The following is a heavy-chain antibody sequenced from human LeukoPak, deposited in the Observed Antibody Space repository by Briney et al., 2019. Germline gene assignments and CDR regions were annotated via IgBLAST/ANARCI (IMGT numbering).Heavy chain of an antibody. D-gene: IGHD1-26*01. CDR2: IYYSGST. CDR1: GGSISSGDYY. Sequence: KASETLSLTCTVSGGSISSGDYYWTWIRQLPGRGLEWIGYIYYSGSTYYNPSLKSRVTMSVDTSKKQFSLKLNSVTAADTAVYYCARVGAGATRYYGLDVWGQGTTVTVSS. CDR3: ARVGAGATRYYGLDV. J-gene: IGHJ6*02. V-gene: IGHV4-31*03.